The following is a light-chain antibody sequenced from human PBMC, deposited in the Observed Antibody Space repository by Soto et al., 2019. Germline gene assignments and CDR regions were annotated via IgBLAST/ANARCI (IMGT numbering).Light chain of an antibody. CDR1: SSDVGSYNF. Sequence: SVLTQPASVSGSPGQSITISCTGTSSDVGSYNFVSWYQQHPGKAPKLMIYEVSHRPSEVSNRFSGSKSGNTASLTISGLQAEDEAAYYCSSYTSTTTPYVFGTGTKVTV. J-gene: IGLJ1*01. CDR3: SSYTSTTTPYV. V-gene: IGLV2-14*01. CDR2: EVS.